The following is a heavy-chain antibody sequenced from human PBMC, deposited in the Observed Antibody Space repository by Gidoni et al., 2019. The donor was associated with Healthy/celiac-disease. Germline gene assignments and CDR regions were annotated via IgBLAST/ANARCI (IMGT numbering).Heavy chain of an antibody. CDR1: GCTFSSYS. CDR2: ISSSSSTI. J-gene: IGHJ4*02. CDR3: ARDSTDYGGNDGPYYFDY. Sequence: EVQLVESGGGWVQPGGSLRRSCAASGCTFSSYSMNWVRQAPGKGLEWVSYISSSSSTIYYADSVKGRFTISRDNAKNSLYLQMNSLRAEDTAVYYCARDSTDYGGNDGPYYFDYWGQGTLVTVSS. D-gene: IGHD4-17*01. V-gene: IGHV3-48*04.